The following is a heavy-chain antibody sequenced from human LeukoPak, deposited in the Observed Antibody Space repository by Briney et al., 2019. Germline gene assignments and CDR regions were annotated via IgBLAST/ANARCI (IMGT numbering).Heavy chain of an antibody. Sequence: GGSLRLSCAASGFTFSNYWMSWVRQAPGKGLEWVADIKQDGSAKYYMDSVKGRFTISRDSAKNSLYLQMNSLRAEDTAVYYCARIGSRDGYTVDFWGQGTLVTVSS. CDR3: ARIGSRDGYTVDF. J-gene: IGHJ4*02. D-gene: IGHD5-24*01. CDR1: GFTFSNYW. CDR2: IKQDGSAK. V-gene: IGHV3-7*01.